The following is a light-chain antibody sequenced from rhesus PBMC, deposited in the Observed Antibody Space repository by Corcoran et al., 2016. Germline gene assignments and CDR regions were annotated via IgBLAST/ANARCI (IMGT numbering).Light chain of an antibody. J-gene: IGKJ4*01. Sequence: DIQMTQSPSSLSAFVGDRVTITCRASQTISSYLAWYQQKPGKVPKLLIYAASSLESGVPSRFSGSGFGTEFTLTISSLQPEDFATYYCQQHNSHPLTFGGGTKVEIK. CDR3: QQHNSHPLT. V-gene: IGKV1-44*02. CDR1: QTISSY. CDR2: AAS.